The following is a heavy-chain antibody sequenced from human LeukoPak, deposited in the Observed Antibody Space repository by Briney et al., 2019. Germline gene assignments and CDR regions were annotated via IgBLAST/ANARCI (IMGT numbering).Heavy chain of an antibody. CDR1: GYTXTGYY. J-gene: IGHJ5*02. CDR2: INPNSGGT. V-gene: IGHV1-2*02. CDR3: ARGTNWYDA. Sequence: ASVKVSCKASGYTXTGYYMHWVRQAPGQGLEWMGWINPNSGGTNFVQKFQGRVTMTTDTSISTAYMELSRLRSDDTAVYYCARGTNWYDAWGQGTLVTVSS.